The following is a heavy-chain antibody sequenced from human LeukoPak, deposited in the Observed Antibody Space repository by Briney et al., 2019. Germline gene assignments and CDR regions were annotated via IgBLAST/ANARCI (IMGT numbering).Heavy chain of an antibody. CDR1: GFTFSSYA. CDR3: ARVLGYCSSTSCSGGWFDP. V-gene: IGHV3-48*04. Sequence: GGSLRLSCAASGFTFSSYAMSWVRQAPGKGLEWVSYISSSGSTIYYADSVKGRFTISRDNAKNSLYLQMNSLRAEDTAVYYCARVLGYCSSTSCSGGWFDPWGQGTLVTVSS. D-gene: IGHD2-2*01. CDR2: ISSSGSTI. J-gene: IGHJ5*02.